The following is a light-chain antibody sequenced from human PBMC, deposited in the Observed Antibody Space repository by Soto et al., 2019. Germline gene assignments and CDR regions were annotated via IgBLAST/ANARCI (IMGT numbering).Light chain of an antibody. Sequence: QSALTQPRSVSGSPGQSVTISCTGTSSDVGGYNFVSWYQQHPDKAPKLMIYDVTKRPSGVPDRFSGSKSGNTASLTISGLQAEDEAVYYCSSHAGSYPLIFGGGTKLTVL. CDR1: SSDVGGYNF. V-gene: IGLV2-11*01. CDR3: SSHAGSYPLI. J-gene: IGLJ2*01. CDR2: DVT.